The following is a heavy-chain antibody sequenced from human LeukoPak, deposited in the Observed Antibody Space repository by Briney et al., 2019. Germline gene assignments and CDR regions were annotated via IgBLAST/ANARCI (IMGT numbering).Heavy chain of an antibody. CDR3: ARNGYGPDWYFDL. CDR1: GGSISSYY. J-gene: IGHJ2*01. V-gene: IGHV4-59*12. D-gene: IGHD5-12*01. Sequence: SETLSLTCTVSGGSISSYYWSWIRQPPGKGLEWIGYIYYSGSTNYNPSLKSRVTISVDTSKNQFSLKLSSVTAADTAVYYCARNGYGPDWYFDLWGRGTLVTVSS. CDR2: IYYSGST.